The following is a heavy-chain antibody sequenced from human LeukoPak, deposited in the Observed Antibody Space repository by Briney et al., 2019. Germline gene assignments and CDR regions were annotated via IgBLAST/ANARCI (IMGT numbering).Heavy chain of an antibody. CDR3: ARTQYSTSPEGYYYYYMDV. Sequence: SETLSLTCTVSGGSISSTSYYWGWIRQPPGKGLEWIGSIYYSGSTSYNPSLRGRVTISVDTSKDQFSLKLSSVAAADTAVYYCARTQYSTSPEGYYYYYMDVWGKGTTLTVSS. J-gene: IGHJ6*03. V-gene: IGHV4-39*01. CDR1: GGSISSTSYY. CDR2: IYYSGST. D-gene: IGHD6-6*01.